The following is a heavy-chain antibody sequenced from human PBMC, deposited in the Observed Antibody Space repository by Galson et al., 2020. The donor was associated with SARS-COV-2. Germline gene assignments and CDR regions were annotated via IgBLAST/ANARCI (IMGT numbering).Heavy chain of an antibody. J-gene: IGHJ5*02. CDR3: ARGARSISVRGYNWFDP. CDR1: GFSLSTSGMC. CDR2: IDWDDDK. D-gene: IGHD3-10*02. Sequence: SGPTLVKPTQTLTLTCTFSGFSLSTSGMCVSWIRQPPGKALEWLALIDWDDDKYYSTSLKTRLTISKDTSKNQVVLTMTNMDPVDTATYYCARGARSISVRGYNWFDPCGQGTLVTVSS. V-gene: IGHV2-70*01.